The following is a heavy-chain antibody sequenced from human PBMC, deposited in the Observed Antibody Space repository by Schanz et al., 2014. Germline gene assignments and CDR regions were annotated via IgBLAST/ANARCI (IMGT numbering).Heavy chain of an antibody. CDR1: GGIFYNHA. J-gene: IGHJ5*02. D-gene: IGHD3-3*01. Sequence: QVQLVQSGAEVKKPGSSVRVSCKDSGGIFYNHAVSWVRQAPGQGLEWMGRFIPLLGVANYAQKFQGRVTITADKSTSTVYMELSSLRSEDTAIYYCARGNTIFGVVILGWLDPWGQGTLVTVSS. CDR2: FIPLLGVA. V-gene: IGHV1-69*04. CDR3: ARGNTIFGVVILGWLDP.